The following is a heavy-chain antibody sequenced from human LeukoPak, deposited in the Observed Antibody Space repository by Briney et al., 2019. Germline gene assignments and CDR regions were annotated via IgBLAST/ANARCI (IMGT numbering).Heavy chain of an antibody. Sequence: ASVKVSCKTSGYTFTGYYMHWVRQAPGQGLEWMGWINPNSGGTNYAQKLQGRVTMTTDTSTSTAYMELRSLRSDDTAVYYCARDEDTAMYPDAFDIWGQGTMVTVSS. CDR1: GYTFTGYY. D-gene: IGHD5-18*01. CDR2: INPNSGGT. J-gene: IGHJ3*02. CDR3: ARDEDTAMYPDAFDI. V-gene: IGHV1-2*02.